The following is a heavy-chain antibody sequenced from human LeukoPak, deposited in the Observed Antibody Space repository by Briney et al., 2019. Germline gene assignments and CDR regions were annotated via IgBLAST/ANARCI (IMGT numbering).Heavy chain of an antibody. J-gene: IGHJ4*02. CDR3: ARGRGSYYDY. CDR2: ISSSSSTI. Sequence: PGGSLRLSCAASGFTFSDHWMNWVRQAPGKGLEWVSYISSSSSTIYYADSVKGRFTISRDNAKNSLYLQMNSLRAEDTALYYCARGRGSYYDYWGQGTLVTVSS. D-gene: IGHD1-26*01. CDR1: GFTFSDHW. V-gene: IGHV3-48*01.